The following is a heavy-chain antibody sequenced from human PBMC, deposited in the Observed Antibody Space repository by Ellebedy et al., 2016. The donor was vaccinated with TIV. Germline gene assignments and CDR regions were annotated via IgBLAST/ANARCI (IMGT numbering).Heavy chain of an antibody. CDR2: IYQDGSNQ. CDR3: ARRGSYGDYAVQINSWLDT. D-gene: IGHD4-17*01. CDR1: GFSFRSYW. V-gene: IGHV3-7*01. J-gene: IGHJ5*02. Sequence: PGGSLRLSCVASGFSFRSYWMSWVRQAPGKGLEWVANIYQDGSNQYYVDSVKGRFTISRDNADNSLFLQMNSLRAEDTAVYYCARRGSYGDYAVQINSWLDTWGRGTLVAVSS.